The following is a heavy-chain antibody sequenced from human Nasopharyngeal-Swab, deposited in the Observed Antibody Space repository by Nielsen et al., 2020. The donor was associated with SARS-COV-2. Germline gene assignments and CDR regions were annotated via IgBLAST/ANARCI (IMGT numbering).Heavy chain of an antibody. CDR3: AKDMEEQWLGALDY. V-gene: IGHV3-9*01. J-gene: IGHJ4*02. D-gene: IGHD6-19*01. CDR1: GFTFDDYA. Sequence: SLKISCAASGFTFDDYAMHWVRQAPGKGLEWVSGISWNSGSIGYADSVKGRFTISRDNAKNSLYLQMNSLRAEDTALYYCAKDMEEQWLGALDYWGQGNLVTVSS. CDR2: ISWNSGSI.